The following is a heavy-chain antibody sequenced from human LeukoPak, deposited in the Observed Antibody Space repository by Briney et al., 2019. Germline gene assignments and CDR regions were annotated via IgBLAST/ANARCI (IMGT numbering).Heavy chain of an antibody. CDR3: ARRAPSHDFDD. CDR2: ISTSSSYI. J-gene: IGHJ4*02. V-gene: IGHV3-21*01. CDR1: GFTFSSYT. Sequence: GGSLRLSCAASGFTFSSYTMNWVRQAPGKGLEWVSSISTSSSYIYYADSLKGRFTISRDSAKNSLYLQMNSLRVEDTALYYCARRAPSHDFDDWGQGTLVTVSS.